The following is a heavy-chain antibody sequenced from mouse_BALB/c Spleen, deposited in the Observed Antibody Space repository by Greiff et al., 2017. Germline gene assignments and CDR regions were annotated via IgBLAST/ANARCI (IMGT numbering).Heavy chain of an antibody. V-gene: IGHV1S81*02. Sequence: QVQLQRSGAELVKPGASVKLSCKASGYTFTSYYMYWVKQRPGQGLEWIGEINPSNGGTNFNEKFKSKATLTVDKSSSTAYMQLSSLTSEDSAVYYCTRSGYGNYPFAYWGQGTLVTVSA. CDR3: TRSGYGNYPFAY. J-gene: IGHJ3*01. D-gene: IGHD2-10*02. CDR2: INPSNGGT. CDR1: GYTFTSYY.